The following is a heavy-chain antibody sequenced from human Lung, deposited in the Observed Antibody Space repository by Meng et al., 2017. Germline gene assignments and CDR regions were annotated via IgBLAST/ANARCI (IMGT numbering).Heavy chain of an antibody. D-gene: IGHD3-3*01. V-gene: IGHV4-4*02. CDR2: IYHSGRT. J-gene: IGHJ5*02. CDR1: GVSISSRNW. CDR3: VRGGQDQAYYDFWSGPFDP. Sequence: HVQLQEAGPGLVNPSGPLSLPCAVFGVSISSRNWWSWVRQSPGKGLEWIGEIYHSGRTNYNPSLESRVTISLDKSQNHFSLKVKSVTAADTAVYYCVRGGQDQAYYDFWSGPFDPWGQGTLVTVSS.